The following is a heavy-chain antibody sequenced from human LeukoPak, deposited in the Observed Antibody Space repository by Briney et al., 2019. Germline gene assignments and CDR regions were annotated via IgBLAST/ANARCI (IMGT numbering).Heavy chain of an antibody. CDR3: GREGYHNSRGAQDWYTAA. Sequence: GRSLRLSCAASGFTFSTFSMYWVRQAPGKGLEWVALISYSGSEKYYADSVEGRFTISRDTSKNTLHLQMNSLRPEDTAVYYCGREGYHNSRGAQDWYTAAWGQGTLVIVSS. CDR1: GFTFSTFS. D-gene: IGHD2/OR15-2a*01. CDR2: ISYSGSEK. J-gene: IGHJ5*02. V-gene: IGHV3-30*14.